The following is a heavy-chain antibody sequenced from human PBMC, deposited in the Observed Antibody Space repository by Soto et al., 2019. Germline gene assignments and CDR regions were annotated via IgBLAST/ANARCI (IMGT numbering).Heavy chain of an antibody. V-gene: IGHV4-34*01. CDR3: ARLVPYRDY. CDR2: INHSGST. J-gene: IGHJ4*02. Sequence: QVQLQQWGAGLLKPSETLSLTCAVYGGSFSGYYWSWIRQPPGKGLEWIGEINHSGSTNYNPSLKSGVTIAVDTSKNQVSRKLSSVTAADTAVYYCARLVPYRDYWGQGTLVTVSS. D-gene: IGHD2-21*01. CDR1: GGSFSGYY.